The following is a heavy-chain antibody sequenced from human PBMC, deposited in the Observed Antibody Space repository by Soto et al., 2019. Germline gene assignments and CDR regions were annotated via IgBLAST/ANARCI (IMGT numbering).Heavy chain of an antibody. CDR2: IYYSGST. CDR1: GGSISSGGYY. V-gene: IGHV4-31*03. D-gene: IGHD2-2*01. Sequence: SETLSLTCTVSGGSISSGGYYWSWIRQHPGKGLEWIGYIYYSGSTYYNPSLKGRVTISVDTSKNQFSLKLSSVTAADTAVYYCARWVEKCSSTRCYRWFDPWGQGTLVTVSS. J-gene: IGHJ5*02. CDR3: ARWVEKCSSTRCYRWFDP.